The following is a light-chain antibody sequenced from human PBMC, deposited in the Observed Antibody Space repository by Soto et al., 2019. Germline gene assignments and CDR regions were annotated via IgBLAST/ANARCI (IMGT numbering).Light chain of an antibody. CDR2: ENN. V-gene: IGLV1-51*02. CDR3: GTWDSSLSVV. Sequence: QSVLTQPPSVSAAPGQTVTISCSGSSSNIGNNYVSWYQQLPGTAPKLLIYENNKRPSGIPDRFSGSKSGTSATLGITGLQTGDEADYYCGTWDSSLSVVFGGGTKVTVL. CDR1: SSNIGNNY. J-gene: IGLJ2*01.